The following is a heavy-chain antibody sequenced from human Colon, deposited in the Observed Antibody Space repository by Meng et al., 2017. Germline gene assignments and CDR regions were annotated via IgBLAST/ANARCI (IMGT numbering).Heavy chain of an antibody. CDR1: GYTFTSHG. D-gene: IGHD3-10*01. CDR2: ISAYNGDT. CDR3: ARVLGSGSYYRYYFDY. Sequence: QVPLVQSGAEVKKPGASVKVSCKASGYTFTSHGISWVRQAPGQGLEWMGWISAYNGDTNYAQKLQDRLTMTTDTSTSTAYMELRSLRSDDTAVYYCARVLGSGSYYRYYFDYWGQGTLVTVSS. J-gene: IGHJ4*02. V-gene: IGHV1-18*01.